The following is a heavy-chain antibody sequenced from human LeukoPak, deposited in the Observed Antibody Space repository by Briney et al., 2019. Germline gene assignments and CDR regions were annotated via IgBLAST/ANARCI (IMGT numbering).Heavy chain of an antibody. V-gene: IGHV4-61*10. CDR1: GGSTSSGSYY. CDR3: ARGTTEDWFDP. Sequence: SETLSLTCTVSGGSTSSGSYYWTWIRQPAGKGLEWIGYIYYSGSTNYNPSLKSRVTISVDTSKNQFSLKLSSVTAADTAVYYCARGTTEDWFDPWGQGTLVTVSS. J-gene: IGHJ5*02. D-gene: IGHD1-1*01. CDR2: IYYSGST.